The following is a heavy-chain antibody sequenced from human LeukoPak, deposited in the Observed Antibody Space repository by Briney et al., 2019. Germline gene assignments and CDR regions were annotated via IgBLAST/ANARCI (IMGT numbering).Heavy chain of an antibody. CDR2: IYSGGST. J-gene: IGHJ3*02. CDR3: ARAPPTHAFDI. V-gene: IGHV3-66*01. Sequence: PSETLSLTCTISGGSISSYYWSWVRQAPGKGLEWVSVIYSGGSTYYADSVKGRFTISRDNSKNTLYLQMNSLRAEDTAVYYCARAPPTHAFDIWGQGTMVTVSS. CDR1: GGSISSYY.